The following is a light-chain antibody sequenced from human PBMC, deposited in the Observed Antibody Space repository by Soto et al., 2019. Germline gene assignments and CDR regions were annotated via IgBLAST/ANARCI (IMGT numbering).Light chain of an antibody. CDR2: AAS. V-gene: IGKV1-39*01. Sequence: DIQMTQSPSSLSASVGDRVTITCRASQSISSYLNWYQQKPGEAPKLLIYAASSLQGGVPSRFSGSGSGTDFTLTISGLQPGDFATYYCQQSYSTPPTFGQGTKVDIK. CDR3: QQSYSTPPT. J-gene: IGKJ1*01. CDR1: QSISSY.